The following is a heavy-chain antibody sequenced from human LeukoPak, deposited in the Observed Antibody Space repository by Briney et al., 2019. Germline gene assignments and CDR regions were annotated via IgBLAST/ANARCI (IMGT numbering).Heavy chain of an antibody. Sequence: ASVKASCKASGYTFTSYGISWVRQAPGQGLEWMGWISAYNGNTNYAQKLQGRVTMTTDTSTSTAYMELRSLRSDDTAVYYCARDQKFAAAEIFDYWGQGTLVTVSS. D-gene: IGHD6-13*01. CDR2: ISAYNGNT. CDR1: GYTFTSYG. J-gene: IGHJ4*02. V-gene: IGHV1-18*01. CDR3: ARDQKFAAAEIFDY.